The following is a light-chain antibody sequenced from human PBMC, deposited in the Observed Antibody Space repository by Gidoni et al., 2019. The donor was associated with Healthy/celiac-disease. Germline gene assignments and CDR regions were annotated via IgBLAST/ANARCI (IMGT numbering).Light chain of an antibody. V-gene: IGKV1-39*01. CDR2: AAS. CDR3: QQSYSTPRT. J-gene: IGKJ1*01. CDR1: QSISSY. Sequence: DIQMTQSPSSLSASVGDRVTITCRASQSISSYLNWYQQKPGKAPKLLIYAASSLQSGVPSRFSGSGSGTDFTLTISSLQPEDFATYYCQQSYSTPRTFGQXTKVESK.